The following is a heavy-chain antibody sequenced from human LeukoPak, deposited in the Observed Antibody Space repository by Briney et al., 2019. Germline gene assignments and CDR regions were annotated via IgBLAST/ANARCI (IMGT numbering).Heavy chain of an antibody. CDR1: GGSISSGGYS. J-gene: IGHJ6*02. V-gene: IGHV4-30-2*01. Sequence: PSETLSLTCAVSGGSISSGGYSWRWLRQPPGKGLEWIGYIYHSGSTYYNPSLKSRVTISVDRSKNQFSLKLSSVTAADTAVYYCARGVLDSYYYYGMDVWGQGTTVTVSS. CDR3: ARGVLDSYYYYGMDV. CDR2: IYHSGST. D-gene: IGHD3/OR15-3a*01.